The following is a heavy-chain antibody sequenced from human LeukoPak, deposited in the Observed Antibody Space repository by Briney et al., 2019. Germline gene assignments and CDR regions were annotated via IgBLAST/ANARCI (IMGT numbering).Heavy chain of an antibody. CDR1: GFTFSSYA. CDR2: IRGSGSGGST. V-gene: IGHV3-23*01. J-gene: IGHJ4*02. CDR3: ARDQDCGGDCYWVFDC. Sequence: PGGSLRLSCAASGFTFSSYAMSWVRQAPGKGLEWVSGIRGSGSGGSTYYADSVKGRFTISRDNSKNTLYLQMHSLRAEDTAVYYCARDQDCGGDCYWVFDCWGQGTLVTVSS. D-gene: IGHD2-21*02.